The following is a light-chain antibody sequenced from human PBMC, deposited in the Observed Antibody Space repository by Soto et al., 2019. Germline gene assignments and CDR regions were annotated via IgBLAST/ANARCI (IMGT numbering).Light chain of an antibody. V-gene: IGKV3-20*01. CDR2: GAS. J-gene: IGKJ2*01. CDR3: QQYGSSPYT. CDR1: QSVSSSY. Sequence: EIVLTQSPGTLSLSPGERATLSCRASQSVSSSYLAWYQQKPGQAPRLLIYGASSRATGIPDRFSGSVSGTDFTLTISRLEPEDFAVYYCQQYGSSPYTFGQGTQLEIK.